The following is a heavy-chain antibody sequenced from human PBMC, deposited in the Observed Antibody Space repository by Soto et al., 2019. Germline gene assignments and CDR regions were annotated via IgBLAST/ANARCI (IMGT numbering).Heavy chain of an antibody. V-gene: IGHV4-4*02. CDR1: GASIGSGGW. D-gene: IGHD3-16*01. CDR3: ARGRVMITSRAPYCFDY. Sequence: PSETLSLTSAVSGASIGSGGWWSWVRQPPGKGLEWIAEIFHDGNTNYSPSLKSRVTISVDKSKNQFSLKLSSVTAADTAVYYCARGRVMITSRAPYCFDYWGQGTLVTVSS. J-gene: IGHJ4*02. CDR2: IFHDGNT.